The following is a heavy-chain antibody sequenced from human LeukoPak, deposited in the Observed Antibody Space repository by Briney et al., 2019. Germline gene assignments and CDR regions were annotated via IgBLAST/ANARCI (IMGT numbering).Heavy chain of an antibody. D-gene: IGHD5-12*01. V-gene: IGHV5-51*01. CDR2: VYPGDTDT. Sequence: GESLKISCKGSGYSFTTYWIGWVRQMPGEGLEWMGIVYPGDTDTRYSPSFQGQVTISADKSISTAYLQWSSLKASDTAMYYCARPCGYSGYDCFDYWGQGTLVTVSS. CDR3: ARPCGYSGYDCFDY. CDR1: GYSFTTYW. J-gene: IGHJ4*02.